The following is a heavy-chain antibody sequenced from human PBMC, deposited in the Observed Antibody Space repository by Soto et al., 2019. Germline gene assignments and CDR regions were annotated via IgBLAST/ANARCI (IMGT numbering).Heavy chain of an antibody. Sequence: PGESLKISCKASGYTFANYWIGWVRQMPGKALEWMGVIYPGDSDARYSPSFRGQVTISADKSISTAYLQWSSLKASDTAIYYCARQTYSFDYWGEGTMVTV. CDR2: IYPGDSDA. CDR3: ARQTYSFDY. V-gene: IGHV5-51*01. J-gene: IGHJ4*02. CDR1: GYTFANYW. D-gene: IGHD2-21*01.